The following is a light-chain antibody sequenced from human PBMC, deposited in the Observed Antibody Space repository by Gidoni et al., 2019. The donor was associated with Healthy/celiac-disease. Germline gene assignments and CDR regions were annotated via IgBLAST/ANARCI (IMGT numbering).Light chain of an antibody. J-gene: IGKJ2*01. CDR2: AAS. V-gene: IGKV1-9*01. CDR3: QQLNSYPPEYT. Sequence: IQLTQSPSSLSASVGDRVTITCRASQGLSSYLAWYQQKPGKAPKLLIYAASTLQSGVPSRFSGSGSGTDFTLTISSLQPEDFATYYCQQLNSYPPEYTFGQGTKLEIK. CDR1: QGLSSY.